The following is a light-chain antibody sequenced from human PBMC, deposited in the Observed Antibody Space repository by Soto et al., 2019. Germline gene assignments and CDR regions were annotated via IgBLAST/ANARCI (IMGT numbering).Light chain of an antibody. V-gene: IGLV1-40*01. CDR1: SSNIGAGYD. CDR3: QSYDSSLSGYV. Sequence: QSVLTQPPSVSGAPGQRVTISCTGSSSNIGAGYDVHWYQQLPGTGPKLLIYANNNRPSGVPDRFSGSKSGTSASLAITGLRAEDEAEYYCQSYDSSLSGYVFGTGTKLTVL. J-gene: IGLJ1*01. CDR2: ANN.